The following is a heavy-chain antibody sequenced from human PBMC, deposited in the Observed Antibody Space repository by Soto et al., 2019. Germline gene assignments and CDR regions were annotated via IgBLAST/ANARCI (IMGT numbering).Heavy chain of an antibody. CDR2: IIPSFGTA. CDR1: GRTFTSYA. J-gene: IGHJ6*02. V-gene: IGHV1-69*13. Sequence: SVKVSCKASGRTFTSYAIRWVRQAPGQGLEWMGGIIPSFGTANYAQRFQGRVTITADESTSTAYMELSSLRSEDTAVYYWARDKAGALQRYLDRWGQGTTVTVAS. D-gene: IGHD1-26*01. CDR3: ARDKAGALQRYLDR.